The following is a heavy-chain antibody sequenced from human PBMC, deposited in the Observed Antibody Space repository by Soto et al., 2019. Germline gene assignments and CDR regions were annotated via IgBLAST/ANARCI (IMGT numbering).Heavy chain of an antibody. CDR2: ISYDGSSK. CDR1: GFSFSNYG. V-gene: IGHV3-30*18. J-gene: IGHJ4*02. Sequence: SLRFSCAASGFSFSNYGMHWVRQAPGKGLEWVAVISYDGSSKYHADSVKGRFTISRDNSKNTLHLQMNSLRAEDTAVYYCSKDRRGGRAVLDSWGQGTPVTVSS. D-gene: IGHD2-8*01. CDR3: SKDRRGGRAVLDS.